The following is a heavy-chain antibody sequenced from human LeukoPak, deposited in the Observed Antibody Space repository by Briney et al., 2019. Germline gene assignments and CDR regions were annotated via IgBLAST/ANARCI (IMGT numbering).Heavy chain of an antibody. CDR3: ATEFFVVVPAAIRPSFPFGMDV. V-gene: IGHV1-24*01. J-gene: IGHJ6*02. Sequence: GASVKVSCKVSGYTLTELSMHWVRQAPGKGLEWMGGFDPEDGETIYAQKFQGRVTMTEDTSTDTAYMELSSLRSEDTAVYYCATEFFVVVPAAIRPSFPFGMDVWGQGTTVTVSS. CDR1: GYTLTELS. CDR2: FDPEDGET. D-gene: IGHD2-2*01.